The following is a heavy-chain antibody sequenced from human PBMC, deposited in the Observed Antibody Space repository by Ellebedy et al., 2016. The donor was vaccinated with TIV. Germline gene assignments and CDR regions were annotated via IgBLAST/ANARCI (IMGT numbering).Heavy chain of an antibody. J-gene: IGHJ5*02. Sequence: PGESLKISCAASGFPFSTYAIRWVRQAPGKGLEWVSVISSSGGTTYYADSVKGRFTISRDNPKNTRYLQMSSLRVDDTAVYYCAKDKRSWPRGNWLNPWGQGTLVTVSS. CDR3: AKDKRSWPRGNWLNP. CDR2: ISSSGGTT. D-gene: IGHD6-13*01. V-gene: IGHV3-23*01. CDR1: GFPFSTYA.